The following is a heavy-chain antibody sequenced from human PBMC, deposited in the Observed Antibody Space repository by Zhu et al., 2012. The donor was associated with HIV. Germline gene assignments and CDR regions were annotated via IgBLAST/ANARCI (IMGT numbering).Heavy chain of an antibody. D-gene: IGHD3-9*01. CDR1: GGSISSHF. CDR2: VYFSGST. CDR3: ARDRDYDILSGAFDS. V-gene: IGHV4-59*11. Sequence: QVQLQESGPRLVRPSETLSLTCTVSGGSISSHFWTWIRQPPGKGLERIGNVYFSGSTKYNPSLESRVTISIDMSKNHFSLELTSVTAADTAVYYCARDRDYDILSGAFDSWGQGTLVTVSS. J-gene: IGHJ5*01.